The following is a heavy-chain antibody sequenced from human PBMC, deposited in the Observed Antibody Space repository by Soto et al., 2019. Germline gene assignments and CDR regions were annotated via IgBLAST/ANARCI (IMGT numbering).Heavy chain of an antibody. D-gene: IGHD3-3*01. V-gene: IGHV3-33*08. CDR2: IWYDGSNK. J-gene: IGHJ5*02. CDR1: GFTFSSYG. CDR3: ARDSRYYDFWSGYYDNWFDP. Sequence: VQLVESGGGLVQPGGSLRLSCAASGFTFSSYGMHWVRQAPGKGLEWVAVIWYDGSNKYYADSVKGRFTISRDNSKNTLYLQMNSLRAEDTAVYYCARDSRYYDFWSGYYDNWFDPWGQGTLVTVSS.